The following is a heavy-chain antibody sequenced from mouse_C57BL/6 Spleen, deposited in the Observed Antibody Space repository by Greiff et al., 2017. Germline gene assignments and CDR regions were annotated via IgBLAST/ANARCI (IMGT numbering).Heavy chain of an antibody. CDR1: GYTFTDYN. CDR2: INPNNGGT. CDR3: ARNPNYYGSSYWYFDV. J-gene: IGHJ1*03. Sequence: VQLKQSGPELVKPGASVTMSCKASGYTFTDYNMHWVKQSHGKSLEWIGYINPNNGGTSYNQKFKGKATLTVNKSSSTAYMELRSLTSEDSAVYYCARNPNYYGSSYWYFDVWGTGTTVTVSS. D-gene: IGHD1-1*01. V-gene: IGHV1-22*01.